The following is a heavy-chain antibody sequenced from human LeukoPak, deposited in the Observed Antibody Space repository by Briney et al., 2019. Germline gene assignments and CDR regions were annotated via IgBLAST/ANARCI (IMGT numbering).Heavy chain of an antibody. J-gene: IGHJ4*02. V-gene: IGHV3-23*01. CDR2: ISGSGGST. D-gene: IGHD3-9*01. CDR3: AKDLYDILTGYYSTSDY. Sequence: GGSLRLSCAASGFTFSSYAMSWVRQAPGKGLEWVSAISGSGGSTYYADSVKGRFTISRDNSKNTLYLQMNSLRAEDTAVYYCAKDLYDILTGYYSTSDYWGQGTLVTVSS. CDR1: GFTFSSYA.